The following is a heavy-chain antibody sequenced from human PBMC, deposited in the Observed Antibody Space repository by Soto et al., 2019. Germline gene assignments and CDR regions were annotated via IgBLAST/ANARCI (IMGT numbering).Heavy chain of an antibody. CDR1: GSTFNSNA. CDR2: ISGGGVST. CDR3: AKRAAGTSFDY. D-gene: IGHD6-13*01. Sequence: EVQLLESGGGLVQPGGSLGLSCTPLGSTFNSNALGWVPQPPGKGLEWVSVISGGGVSTYYPDSVKGRFTISRDNSKNTLYLQMNSLRAEDTAVYYCAKRAAGTSFDYWGQGTLVTVSS. J-gene: IGHJ4*02. V-gene: IGHV3-23*01.